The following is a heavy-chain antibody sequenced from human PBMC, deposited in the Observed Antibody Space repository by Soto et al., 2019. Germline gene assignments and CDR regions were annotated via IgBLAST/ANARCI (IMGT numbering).Heavy chain of an antibody. Sequence: QVQLVQSGAEVKKPGSSVKVSCKASGGTFSSYTISWVRQAPGQGLEWIGRIIPILGIANYAQKFQGRVTITADKSTSTAYMELSSLRSEDTDVYYCARTYYYGSGKVDYYYYYMDVWGKGTTVTVSS. CDR1: GGTFSSYT. D-gene: IGHD3-10*01. CDR2: IIPILGIA. J-gene: IGHJ6*03. V-gene: IGHV1-69*02. CDR3: ARTYYYGSGKVDYYYYYMDV.